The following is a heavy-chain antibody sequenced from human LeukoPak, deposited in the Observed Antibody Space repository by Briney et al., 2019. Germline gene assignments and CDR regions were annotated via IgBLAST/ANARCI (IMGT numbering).Heavy chain of an antibody. CDR2: IIPILDIT. CDR3: ARVPDIVVVPAATSWYFDL. Sequence: SVKVSCKASGGTFSSYTISWARQAPGQGLEWMGRIIPILDITNYAQKFQGRVTITADTSTSTASMELSSLISEDTAVYYCARVPDIVVVPAATSWYFDLWGRGTLVTVSS. CDR1: GGTFSSYT. D-gene: IGHD2-2*01. J-gene: IGHJ2*01. V-gene: IGHV1-69*02.